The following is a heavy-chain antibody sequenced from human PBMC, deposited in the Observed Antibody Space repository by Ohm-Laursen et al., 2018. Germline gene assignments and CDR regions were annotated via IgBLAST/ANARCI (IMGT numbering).Heavy chain of an antibody. CDR1: GYTFTSYY. J-gene: IGHJ4*02. D-gene: IGHD3-22*01. Sequence: ASVKVSCKASGYTFTSYYMHWVRQAPGQGLEWMGIINPSGGSTIYAQKFQGRVTMTEDTSTDTAYMELSSLRSEDTAVYYCARRSSRARPVVDLDYWGQGTLVTVSS. CDR2: INPSGGST. V-gene: IGHV1-46*01. CDR3: ARRSSRARPVVDLDY.